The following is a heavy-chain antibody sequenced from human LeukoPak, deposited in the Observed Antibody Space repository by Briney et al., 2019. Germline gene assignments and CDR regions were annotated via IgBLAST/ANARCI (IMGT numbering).Heavy chain of an antibody. CDR2: IYSGGST. CDR3: ARYEGYDSRNNWFDP. J-gene: IGHJ5*02. CDR1: GFTVSSNY. D-gene: IGHD3-22*01. V-gene: IGHV3-66*01. Sequence: GGSLRLSCAASGFTVSSNYMSWVRQAPGKGLEWVSVIYSGGSTYYADSVKGRFTISRDNSKNTLYLQMNSLRAEDTAVYYCARYEGYDSRNNWFDPWGQGTLVTVSS.